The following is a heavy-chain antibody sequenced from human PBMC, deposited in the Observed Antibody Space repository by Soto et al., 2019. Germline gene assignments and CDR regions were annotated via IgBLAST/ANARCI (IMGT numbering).Heavy chain of an antibody. V-gene: IGHV1-18*01. CDR3: AREPDGNIAAAGTEYFQH. J-gene: IGHJ1*01. D-gene: IGHD6-13*01. Sequence: ASVKVSCKASGYTFTSYGISWVRQAPGQGLEWMGWISAYNGNTNYAQKLQGRVTMTTDTSTSTACMELRSLRSDDTAVYYCAREPDGNIAAAGTEYFQHWGQGTLVTVSS. CDR1: GYTFTSYG. CDR2: ISAYNGNT.